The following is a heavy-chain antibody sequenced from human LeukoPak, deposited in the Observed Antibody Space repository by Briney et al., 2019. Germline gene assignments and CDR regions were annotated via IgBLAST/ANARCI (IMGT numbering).Heavy chain of an antibody. J-gene: IGHJ4*02. CDR2: ISSSGNTI. V-gene: IGHV3-48*03. D-gene: IGHD4-17*01. Sequence: GSLRLSCAASGFTFSSYEFNWVRQVPGKGLEWVSYISSSGNTIYYADSVKGRFTVSRDNAKNSLFLQMNGLRAEDTAIYYCARERIYGDYFDYWGQGALVTVSS. CDR3: ARERIYGDYFDY. CDR1: GFTFSSYE.